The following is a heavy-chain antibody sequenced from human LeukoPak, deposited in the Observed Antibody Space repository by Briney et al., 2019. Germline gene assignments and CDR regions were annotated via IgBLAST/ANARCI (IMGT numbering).Heavy chain of an antibody. CDR3: ARAPRKLGYCSGGSCYSGSWFGP. Sequence: SETQSLTCAVYGGSFSGYYWSWIRQPPGKGLEWIGEINHSGSTNYNPSLKSRVTISVDTSKNQFSLKLSSVTAADTAVYYCARAPRKLGYCSGGSCYSGSWFGPWGQGTLVTVSS. J-gene: IGHJ5*02. V-gene: IGHV4-34*01. D-gene: IGHD2-15*01. CDR1: GGSFSGYY. CDR2: INHSGST.